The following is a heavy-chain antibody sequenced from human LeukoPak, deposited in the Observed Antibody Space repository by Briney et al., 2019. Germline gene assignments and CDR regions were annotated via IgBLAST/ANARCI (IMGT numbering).Heavy chain of an antibody. D-gene: IGHD1-26*01. CDR1: GFTFSSYW. CDR3: ARDLRTRSGGSYGYFDY. V-gene: IGHV3-7*01. J-gene: IGHJ4*02. CDR2: IKQDGSEK. Sequence: GGSLRLSCAASGFTFSSYWMSWVRQAPGKGLEWVANIKQDGSEKYYVDSVKGRFTISRDNSKNTLYLQMNSLRAEDTAVYYCARDLRTRSGGSYGYFDYWGQGTLVTVSS.